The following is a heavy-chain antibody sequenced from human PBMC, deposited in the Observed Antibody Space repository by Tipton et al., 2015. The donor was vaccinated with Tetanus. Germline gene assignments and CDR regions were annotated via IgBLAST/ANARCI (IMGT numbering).Heavy chain of an antibody. CDR3: VTVNFPNYYHYGMDV. V-gene: IGHV4-30-2*01. Sequence: TLSLTCAVSGASISSIYSWSWIRQPPGKGLEWIGYVFRSGSADYNPSLKSRVNISLDRSENQISLMLTSVTAADTAMYYCVTVNFPNYYHYGMDVWGQGTTVTVSS. CDR2: VFRSGSA. CDR1: GASISSIYS. D-gene: IGHD1-1*01. J-gene: IGHJ6*02.